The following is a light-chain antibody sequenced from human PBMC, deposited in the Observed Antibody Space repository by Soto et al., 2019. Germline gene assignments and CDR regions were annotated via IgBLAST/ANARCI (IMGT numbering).Light chain of an antibody. CDR2: QAS. Sequence: IHMTQSPATLYASVGARVTITCRASRSLQTWLAWYQQKPGKVPKLLIYQASSLQNGVPARFIGSGSGTEFTLTISSLQPDDVATYYCQQYTCLWTFGPGTKVDI. CDR3: QQYTCLWT. V-gene: IGKV1-5*03. J-gene: IGKJ1*01. CDR1: RSLQTW.